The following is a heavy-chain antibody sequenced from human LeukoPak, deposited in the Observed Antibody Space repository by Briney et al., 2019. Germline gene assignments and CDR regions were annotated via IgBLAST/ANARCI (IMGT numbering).Heavy chain of an antibody. V-gene: IGHV3-23*01. J-gene: IGHJ4*02. Sequence: PSETLSLTCTVSGGSISSGGYYWSWIRQAPGKGLEWVSSISGGGGSTYYADSVKGRFTISRDNSKNTLYLQMNSLRAEDTAVYYCAKDLRGTYPRGSDYWGQGTLVTVSS. CDR3: AKDLRGTYPRGSDY. CDR1: GGSISSGGYY. D-gene: IGHD3-16*01. CDR2: ISGGGGST.